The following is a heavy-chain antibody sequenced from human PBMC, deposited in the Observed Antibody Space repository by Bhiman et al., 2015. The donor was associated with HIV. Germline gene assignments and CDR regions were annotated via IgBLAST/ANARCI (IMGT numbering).Heavy chain of an antibody. CDR1: GFTFSTYS. V-gene: IGHV3-21*02. Sequence: EVQLVESGGGLVKPGGSLRLSCAASGFTFSTYSMNWVRQAPGKGLEWVSSVTSSSTYISYADSVKGRFTISRDNAKNSLYLQMNSLRGDDTAVYFCTRAPNHYYYMDVWGKGTTVTVS. CDR2: VTSSSTYI. J-gene: IGHJ6*03. CDR3: TRAPNHYYYMDV.